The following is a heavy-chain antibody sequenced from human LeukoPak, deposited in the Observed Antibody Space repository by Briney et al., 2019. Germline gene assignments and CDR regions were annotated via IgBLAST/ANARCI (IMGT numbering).Heavy chain of an antibody. Sequence: EASVKVSCKASGYTFTSYGISWVRQAPGQGLEWMGWSSAYNGNTNYAQKLQGRVTMTTDTSTSTAYMELRSLRSDDTAVYYCARGGSSGWRTPNDDYWGQGTLVTVSS. CDR3: ARGGSSGWRTPNDDY. D-gene: IGHD6-19*01. CDR1: GYTFTSYG. CDR2: SSAYNGNT. V-gene: IGHV1-18*01. J-gene: IGHJ4*02.